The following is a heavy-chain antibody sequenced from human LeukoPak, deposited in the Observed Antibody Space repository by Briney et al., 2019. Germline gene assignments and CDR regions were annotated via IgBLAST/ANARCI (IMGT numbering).Heavy chain of an antibody. Sequence: GGSLRLSCAASGLTFSSHAMYWVRQAPGKGLEWVSYISSSSSTIYYADSVKGRFIISRDNAKNSLYLQMNSLRAEDTAVYYCARGAYYYEDWGQGTLVTVSS. V-gene: IGHV3-48*01. D-gene: IGHD3-22*01. CDR3: ARGAYYYED. J-gene: IGHJ4*02. CDR2: ISSSSSTI. CDR1: GLTFSSHA.